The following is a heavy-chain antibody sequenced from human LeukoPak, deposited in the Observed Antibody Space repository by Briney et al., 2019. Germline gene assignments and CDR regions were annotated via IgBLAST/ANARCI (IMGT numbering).Heavy chain of an antibody. V-gene: IGHV4-34*01. CDR3: ARHDIVVVPALGWSRHLNWFDP. CDR1: GGSFSGYY. J-gene: IGHJ5*02. D-gene: IGHD2-2*01. Sequence: SETLSLTCAVYGGSFSGYYWSWIRQPPGKGLEWIGEINHSGSTNYNPSLKSRVTISVDTSKNQFSLKLSSVTAADTAVYYCARHDIVVVPALGWSRHLNWFDPWGQGTLVTVSS. CDR2: INHSGST.